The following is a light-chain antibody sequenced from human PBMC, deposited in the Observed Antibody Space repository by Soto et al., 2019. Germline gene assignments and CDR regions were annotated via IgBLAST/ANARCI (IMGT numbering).Light chain of an antibody. CDR1: SSNIGSNT. V-gene: IGLV1-44*01. J-gene: IGLJ2*01. CDR2: SND. Sequence: QPVLTQPPSASGTPGQRVSFSCSGSSSNIGSNTVNWYQQLPGTAPKLLVYSNDQRPSGVPDRFSGSKSGTSASLAISGLQSEDEADYYCAAWDDSLDGVVFGGGTQLTVL. CDR3: AAWDDSLDGVV.